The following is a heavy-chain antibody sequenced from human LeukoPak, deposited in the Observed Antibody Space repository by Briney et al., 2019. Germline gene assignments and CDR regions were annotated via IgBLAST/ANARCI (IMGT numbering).Heavy chain of an antibody. V-gene: IGHV4-30-4*01. CDR2: MYYSGST. D-gene: IGHD3-22*01. J-gene: IGHJ5*02. CDR1: GGSITSGDYY. CDR3: ARPYYYDSRIDP. Sequence: SETLSLTCTVSGGSITSGDYYWSWIRQPPGKGREWIAYMYYSGSTYYNPSLKSRVTMSADTSKNQFSLKLSSVTAADTAVYYCARPYYYDSRIDPWGQGTLVTVSS.